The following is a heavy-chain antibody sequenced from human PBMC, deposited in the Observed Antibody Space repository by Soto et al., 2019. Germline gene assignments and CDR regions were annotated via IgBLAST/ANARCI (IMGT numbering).Heavy chain of an antibody. CDR2: IGSSGGTT. D-gene: IGHD4-17*01. J-gene: IGHJ3*02. CDR3: GKDPNGDWIGPFDI. Sequence: GGSLRLSCAASGFTFRDYAMSWVRQAPGKGLEWVSGIGSSGGTTHLADSVKGRFTISRDNSKNMLYLEMNSLRAEDSAVYYCGKDPNGDWIGPFDIWGPGTVVTVSS. CDR1: GFTFRDYA. V-gene: IGHV3-23*01.